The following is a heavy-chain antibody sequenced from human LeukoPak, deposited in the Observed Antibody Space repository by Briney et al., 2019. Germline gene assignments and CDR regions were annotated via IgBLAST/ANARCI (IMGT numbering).Heavy chain of an antibody. Sequence: GASVKVSCKASGYTFTSYAMHWVHQAPGQRLEWMGWINAGNGNTKYSQKFQGRVTITRDTSASTAYMELSSLRSEDTAVYYCARTLYPRGYSGYDLRYYFDYWGQGTLVTVSS. D-gene: IGHD5-12*01. CDR3: ARTLYPRGYSGYDLRYYFDY. V-gene: IGHV1-3*01. J-gene: IGHJ4*02. CDR2: INAGNGNT. CDR1: GYTFTSYA.